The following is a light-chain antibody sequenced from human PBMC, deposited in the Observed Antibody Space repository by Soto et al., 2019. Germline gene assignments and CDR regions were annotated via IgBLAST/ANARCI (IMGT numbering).Light chain of an antibody. CDR1: QSISNY. V-gene: IGKV1-39*01. Sequence: DIQMTQSPSSLSASVGDGVTITCRASQSISNYLNWYQQKPGKAPKLLMFAASSLQSGVPSRFSGGGSGTDFTLTISSLQPEDFATYYCQQSYSTPRTFGQGTKVEIK. J-gene: IGKJ1*01. CDR2: AAS. CDR3: QQSYSTPRT.